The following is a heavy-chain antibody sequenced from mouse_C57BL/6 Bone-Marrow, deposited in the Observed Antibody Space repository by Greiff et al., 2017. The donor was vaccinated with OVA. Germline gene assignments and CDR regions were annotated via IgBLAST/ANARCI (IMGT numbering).Heavy chain of an antibody. J-gene: IGHJ2*01. CDR3: ASYTFLLPRY. D-gene: IGHD2-1*01. CDR1: GYTFTSYW. V-gene: IGHV1-64*01. Sequence: QVQLQQPGAELVKPGASVKLSCKASGYTFTSYWLHWVKQRPGQGLEWIGMIHPNSGGTNYNEKFKGKATLTVDKSSSTAYMQLSSLTSEDSAVYYCASYTFLLPRYWGQGTTLTVSS. CDR2: IHPNSGGT.